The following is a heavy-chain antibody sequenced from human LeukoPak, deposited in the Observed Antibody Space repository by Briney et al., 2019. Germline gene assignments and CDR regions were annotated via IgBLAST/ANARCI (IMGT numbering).Heavy chain of an antibody. J-gene: IGHJ4*02. CDR3: ARVGTDCSDGNCY. D-gene: IGHD2-15*01. V-gene: IGHV1-18*01. Sequence: ASVKVSCKASGYTFTTFGIIWVRQAPGQGLEWMGWISTYNGNTNYAQNLQGRVTMTTDTSTSTVYMELRSLTSDDSAVYYCARVGTDCSDGNCYWGQGTLVTVSS. CDR1: GYTFTTFG. CDR2: ISTYNGNT.